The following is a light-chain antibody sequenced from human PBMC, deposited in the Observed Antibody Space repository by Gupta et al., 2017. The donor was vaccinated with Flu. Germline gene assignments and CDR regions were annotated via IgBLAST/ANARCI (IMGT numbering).Light chain of an antibody. CDR2: GAS. J-gene: IGKJ2*01. CDR3: QQDHYWPYI. V-gene: IGKV3-15*01. Sequence: EVVMTCTAATLFVSPGERVTLSCRASQSVSSNFAWFQQKPGQAPRLLFYGASTRTTGVPARFSVSGSGTELTLTISSLQSVDFAVYYCQQDHYWPYIFGQGTRLEMK. CDR1: QSVSSN.